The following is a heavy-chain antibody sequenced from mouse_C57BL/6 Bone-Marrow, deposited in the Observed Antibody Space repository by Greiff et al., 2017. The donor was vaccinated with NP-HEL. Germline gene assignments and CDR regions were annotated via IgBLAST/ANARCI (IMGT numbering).Heavy chain of an antibody. Sequence: VQLKESGPELVKPGASVKLSCKASGYTFTSYDINWVKQRPGQGLEWIGWIYPRDGSTKYNEKFKGKATLTVDTSSSTAYMELHSLTSEDSAVYFCARDHLLLPFAYWGQGTLVTVSA. J-gene: IGHJ3*01. D-gene: IGHD2-12*01. CDR3: ARDHLLLPFAY. V-gene: IGHV1-85*01. CDR2: IYPRDGST. CDR1: GYTFTSYD.